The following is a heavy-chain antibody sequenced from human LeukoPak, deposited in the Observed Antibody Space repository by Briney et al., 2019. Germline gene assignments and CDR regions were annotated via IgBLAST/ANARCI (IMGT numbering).Heavy chain of an antibody. CDR2: ISAGADVI. Sequence: GGSLRLSCEAAGFSFRDYPMGWVRRASGKRLEWVSGISAGADVIFYADPVKGRFTFSRDNSKNTLYLQINSLRAEDTAVYYCAKGRRATFRYDALHIWGQGTMVTVSS. J-gene: IGHJ3*02. CDR3: AKGRRATFRYDALHI. D-gene: IGHD5-24*01. CDR1: GFSFRDYP. V-gene: IGHV3-23*01.